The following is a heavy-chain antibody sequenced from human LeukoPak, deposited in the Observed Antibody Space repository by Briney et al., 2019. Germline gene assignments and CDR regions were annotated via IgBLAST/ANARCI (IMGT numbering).Heavy chain of an antibody. V-gene: IGHV4-39*07. Sequence: SETLSLTCTVSGGSISSSSYYWGWIRQPPGKGLEWIGSIYYSGSTYYNPSLKSRVTISVDTSKNQFSLKLSSVTAADTAVYYCAGHYSGSYTFDYWGQGTLVTVSS. D-gene: IGHD1-26*01. CDR1: GGSISSSSYY. CDR2: IYYSGST. J-gene: IGHJ4*02. CDR3: AGHYSGSYTFDY.